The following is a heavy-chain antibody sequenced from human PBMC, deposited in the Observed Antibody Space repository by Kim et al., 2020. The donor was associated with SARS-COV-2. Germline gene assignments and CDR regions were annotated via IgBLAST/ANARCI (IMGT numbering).Heavy chain of an antibody. Sequence: GGSLRLSCAASGFTFSSYAMSWVRQAPGKGLEWVSAISGSGGSTYYADSVKGRFTISRDNSKNTLYLQMNSLRAEDTAVYYCAKFGQEGRISGWFDPWGQGTLVTVSS. CDR3: AKFGQEGRISGWFDP. J-gene: IGHJ5*02. CDR2: ISGSGGST. V-gene: IGHV3-23*01. CDR1: GFTFSSYA. D-gene: IGHD3-3*01.